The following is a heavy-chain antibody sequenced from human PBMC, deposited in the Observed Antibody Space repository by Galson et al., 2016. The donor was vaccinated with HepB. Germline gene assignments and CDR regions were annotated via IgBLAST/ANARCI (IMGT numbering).Heavy chain of an antibody. V-gene: IGHV3-30*03. CDR2: MSHDGSHI. CDR3: ARGGSRPIDY. Sequence: SLRLSCATSGFSFSSYGMHWVRQAPGKGLEWVAVMSHDGSHIFYVDSVKGRFSISRDNSKNTLYLQMNSLRAEDTAVYYCARGGSRPIDYWGQGTLVTVSS. CDR1: GFSFSSYG. J-gene: IGHJ4*02. D-gene: IGHD1-26*01.